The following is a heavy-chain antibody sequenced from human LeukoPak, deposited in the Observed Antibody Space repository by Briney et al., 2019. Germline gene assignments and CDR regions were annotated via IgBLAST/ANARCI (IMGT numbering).Heavy chain of an antibody. CDR2: IGGSGGST. Sequence: GGSLRLSCAASGFTFSSYAMSWVRQAPGKGLEWVSSIGGSGGSTYYADSVKGRFTISRDNSKNTLYLQMTSLRAEDTAVYYCAKVSGYNWKSNLDYWGQGTLVTVSS. CDR1: GFTFSSYA. V-gene: IGHV3-23*01. CDR3: AKVSGYNWKSNLDY. D-gene: IGHD1-20*01. J-gene: IGHJ4*02.